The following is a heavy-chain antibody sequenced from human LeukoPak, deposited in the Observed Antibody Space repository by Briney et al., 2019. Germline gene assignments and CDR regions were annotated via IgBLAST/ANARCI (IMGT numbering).Heavy chain of an antibody. D-gene: IGHD2-15*01. Sequence: GGSLRLSCAASGFTFSSYAMSWVRQAPGKGLEWVSAISGSGGSTYYADSVKGRFTISRDNPKNTLYLQMNSLRAEDTAVYYCAKARGYCSGGSCARMDVWGQGTTVTVSS. CDR2: ISGSGGST. CDR3: AKARGYCSGGSCARMDV. J-gene: IGHJ6*02. CDR1: GFTFSSYA. V-gene: IGHV3-23*01.